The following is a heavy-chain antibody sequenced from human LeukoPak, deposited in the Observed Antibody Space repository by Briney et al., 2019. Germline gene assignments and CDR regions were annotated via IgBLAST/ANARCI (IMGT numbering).Heavy chain of an antibody. CDR2: IYFTGST. D-gene: IGHD6-19*01. Sequence: SETLSLTCTVSGVSISPYYGSWIRHPPGKTLEWIGYIYFTGSTSYNPSLKSRLTISLHTSNNQLSLKLSSVTAADTAVYYCARHLPVAGDPYFDYWGQGALVTLS. J-gene: IGHJ4*02. CDR3: ARHLPVAGDPYFDY. CDR1: GVSISPYY. V-gene: IGHV4-59*08.